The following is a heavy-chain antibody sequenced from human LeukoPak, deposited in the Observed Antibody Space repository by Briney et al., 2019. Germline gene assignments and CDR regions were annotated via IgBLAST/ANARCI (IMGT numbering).Heavy chain of an antibody. D-gene: IGHD3-16*01. Sequence: GGSLRLSCTSSGFIFSSHWMNWVRQAPGKGPEWVANIKYDGSEQYYVDSVKGRSSISRDNIKNLLYLQMSNLRAEDTAVYFCARGGGLDVWGQGATVTVSS. J-gene: IGHJ6*02. CDR2: IKYDGSEQ. V-gene: IGHV3-7*03. CDR3: ARGGGLDV. CDR1: GFIFSSHW.